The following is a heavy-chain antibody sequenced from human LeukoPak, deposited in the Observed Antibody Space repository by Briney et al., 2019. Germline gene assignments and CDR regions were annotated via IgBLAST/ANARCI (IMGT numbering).Heavy chain of an antibody. V-gene: IGHV3-33*01. CDR3: ASSSLADAFDI. CDR2: IWYDGSYK. Sequence: PGRSLRLSCAASGFTFSSYGMHWVRQAPGKGLEWVAVIWYDGSYKYYADSVKGRFTISRDNSKNTLYLQMHRLRAEDTAVYSCASSSLADAFDIWGQGTMVTVSS. D-gene: IGHD6-6*01. J-gene: IGHJ3*02. CDR1: GFTFSSYG.